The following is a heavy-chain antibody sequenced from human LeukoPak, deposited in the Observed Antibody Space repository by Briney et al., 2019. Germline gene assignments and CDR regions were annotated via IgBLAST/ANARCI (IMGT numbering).Heavy chain of an antibody. CDR1: GASITGGSYY. J-gene: IGHJ4*02. V-gene: IGHV4-61*02. CDR3: ARAGNREPYYYGSGSYYRFDY. Sequence: PSQTLSLTCTVSGASITGGSYYWTWIRQPAGKALEWIGRIYTSGSTTYNPSLKSRVTISVDTSKNQFSLKLSSVTAADTAVYYCARAGNREPYYYGSGSYYRFDYWGQGTLVTVSS. CDR2: IYTSGST. D-gene: IGHD3-10*01.